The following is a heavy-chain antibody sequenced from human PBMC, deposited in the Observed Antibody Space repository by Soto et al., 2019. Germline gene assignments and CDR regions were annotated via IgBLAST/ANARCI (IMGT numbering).Heavy chain of an antibody. CDR3: ASVVPATQPTYYYYGMDV. J-gene: IGHJ6*02. V-gene: IGHV1-69*13. CDR1: GGTFSSYA. CDR2: IIPIFGTA. D-gene: IGHD2-15*01. Sequence: GASVKVSCKASGGTFSSYAISWVRQAPGQGLEWMGGIIPIFGTANYAQKFQGRVTITADESTSTAYMELSSLRSEDTAVYYCASVVPATQPTYYYYGMDVWGQGTTVTVS.